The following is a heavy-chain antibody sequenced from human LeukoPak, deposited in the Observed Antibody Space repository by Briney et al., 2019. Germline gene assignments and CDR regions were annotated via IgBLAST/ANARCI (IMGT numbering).Heavy chain of an antibody. Sequence: SETLSLTCTVSGGSISSYYWSWIRQPPGKGLEWIGDIYYSGSTNYNPSLKSRVTISVDTSKNQFSLKLSSVTAADTAVYYCARQVKTYYGSGSFDYWGQGTLVTVSS. D-gene: IGHD3-10*01. CDR3: ARQVKTYYGSGSFDY. V-gene: IGHV4-59*08. CDR2: IYYSGST. CDR1: GGSISSYY. J-gene: IGHJ4*02.